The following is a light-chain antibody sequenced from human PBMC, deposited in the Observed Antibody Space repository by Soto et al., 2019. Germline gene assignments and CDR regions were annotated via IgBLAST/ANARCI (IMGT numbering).Light chain of an antibody. V-gene: IGLV6-57*04. CDR2: EHN. CDR3: QSYDTSNRGI. J-gene: IGLJ2*01. CDR1: SGSIASNY. Sequence: NFMLTQPHSLSESPGKTVTISCTRSSGSIASNYVQWYRQRPGSAPTTVIYEHNQRPSGVPDRISGSIDSSSNSASLTISGLETEDEADYYCQSYDTSNRGIFGGGTKLTVL.